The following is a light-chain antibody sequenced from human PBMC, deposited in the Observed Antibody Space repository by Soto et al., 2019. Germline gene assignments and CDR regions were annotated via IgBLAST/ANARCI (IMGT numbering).Light chain of an antibody. V-gene: IGKV3D-15*01. CDR2: GVY. J-gene: IGKJ1*01. CDR1: QSVSSN. CDR3: QQYDNWPPRT. Sequence: EIVMTQSPTILSVSPGERATLSCRASQSVSSNLAWYQQKPGQPPRLLMYGVYTRAPGTPARFSGIGSGTEFTITISSLQSEDSAVYSCQQYDNWPPRTFGQWTKVEIK.